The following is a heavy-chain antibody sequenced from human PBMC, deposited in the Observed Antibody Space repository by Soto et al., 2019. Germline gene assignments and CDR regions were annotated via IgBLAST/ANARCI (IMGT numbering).Heavy chain of an antibody. CDR1: GYTLTELS. V-gene: IGHV1-24*01. J-gene: IGHJ6*02. D-gene: IGHD2-21*01. CDR2: FDPEDGET. CDR3: ATGGDHAPSQMDV. Sequence: ASVKVSCKVSGYTLTELSMHWVRQAPGKGLEWMGGFDPEDGETIYARKFQGRVTMTEDTSTDTAYMELSSLRSEDTAVYYCATGGDHAPSQMDVWGQGTPVTVSS.